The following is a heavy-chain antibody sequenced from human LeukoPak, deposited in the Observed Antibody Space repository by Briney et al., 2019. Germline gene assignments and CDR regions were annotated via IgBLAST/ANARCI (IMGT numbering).Heavy chain of an antibody. CDR3: ASRDDIVVVVAAFDY. V-gene: IGHV3-23*01. J-gene: IGHJ4*02. D-gene: IGHD2-15*01. Sequence: PGGSLRLSCAASGFTFSSYAISWVRQAPGKGLEWVSAISGSGGSTYYADSVKGRFTISRDNSKNTLYLQMNSLRAEDTAVYYCASRDDIVVVVAAFDYWGQGTLVTVSS. CDR1: GFTFSSYA. CDR2: ISGSGGST.